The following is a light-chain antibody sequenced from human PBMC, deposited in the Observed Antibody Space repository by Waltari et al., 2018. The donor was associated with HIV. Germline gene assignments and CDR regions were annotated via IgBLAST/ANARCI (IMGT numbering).Light chain of an antibody. J-gene: IGLJ1*01. CDR1: ELPKQY. CDR2: KDN. Sequence: SYELTQPPSVSASPGQTARLPCFGDELPKQYAYWYQQKPGQAPVLVIYKDNERPSGIPERFSGSSSGTTVTLTISGVQAEDEADYYCHSSDSSGTYVFGPGTQVTVL. CDR3: HSSDSSGTYV. V-gene: IGLV3-25*03.